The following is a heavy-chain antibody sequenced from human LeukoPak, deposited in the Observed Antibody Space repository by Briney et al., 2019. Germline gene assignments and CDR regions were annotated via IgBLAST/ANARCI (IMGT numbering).Heavy chain of an antibody. Sequence: SVKVSCKASGGTFSSYAISWVRQAPGQGLEWMGGIIPIFGTANYAQKFQGRVTITADESTSTAYMELSSLRSEDTAIYYCGRVNPGNTVFDYWGQGTLVTVSS. CDR1: GGTFSSYA. CDR2: IIPIFGTA. V-gene: IGHV1-69*01. J-gene: IGHJ4*02. CDR3: GRVNPGNTVFDY. D-gene: IGHD1-1*01.